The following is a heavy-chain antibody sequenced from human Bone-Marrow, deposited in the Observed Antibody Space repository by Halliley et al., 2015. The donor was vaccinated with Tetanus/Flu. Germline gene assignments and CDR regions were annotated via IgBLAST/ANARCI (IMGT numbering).Heavy chain of an antibody. D-gene: IGHD3-16*02. CDR3: AKDPSGGSYPLGY. J-gene: IGHJ4*02. V-gene: IGHV3-9*01. Sequence: SLRLSCAASGFTFDDYAMHWVRQSPGKGLEWVSGITWNSGNIAYADSVRGRFTISRDNAKNSLYLQMNSLRAEDTAFYYCAKDPSGGSYPLGYWGQGTLVAVSS. CDR2: ITWNSGNI. CDR1: GFTFDDYA.